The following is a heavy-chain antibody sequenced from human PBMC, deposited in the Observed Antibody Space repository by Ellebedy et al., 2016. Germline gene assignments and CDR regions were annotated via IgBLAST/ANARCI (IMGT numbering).Heavy chain of an antibody. CDR3: TTEGYNWNDVRYYYGMDV. Sequence: GGSLRLXXAASGFTFSNAWMSWVRQAPGKGLEWVGRIKSKTDGGTTDYAAPVKGRFTISRDDSKNTLYLQMNSLKTEDTAVYYCTTEGYNWNDVRYYYGMDVWGQGTTVTVSS. D-gene: IGHD1-1*01. CDR2: IKSKTDGGTT. CDR1: GFTFSNAW. J-gene: IGHJ6*02. V-gene: IGHV3-15*01.